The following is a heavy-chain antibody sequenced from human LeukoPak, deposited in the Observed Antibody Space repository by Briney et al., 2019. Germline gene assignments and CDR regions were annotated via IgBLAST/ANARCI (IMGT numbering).Heavy chain of an antibody. CDR2: IIPFLGTA. Sequence: EASVKVSCKASGGTFSTYAITWVRLAPGQGLERMGGIIPFLGTANYAQKFQGRVTITADESTSTAYMELRSLRSDDTAVYYCARDPGTVTNSDGAFDIWGQGTMVTVSS. CDR3: ARDPGTVTNSDGAFDI. CDR1: GGTFSTYA. J-gene: IGHJ3*02. V-gene: IGHV1-69*01. D-gene: IGHD4-17*01.